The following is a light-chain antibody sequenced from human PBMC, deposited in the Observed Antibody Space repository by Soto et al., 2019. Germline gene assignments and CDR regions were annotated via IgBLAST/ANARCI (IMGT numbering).Light chain of an antibody. Sequence: VVTQEPSFSVSPGGTVTLTCGLSSGSVSTNYYPSWYQQTPGQAPRTLIYSTNTRSSGVPDRFSGSILGNKAALTITGAQADDESDYYCVLYLGSGISVFGGGTKVTVL. V-gene: IGLV8-61*01. CDR1: SGSVSTNYY. CDR2: STN. J-gene: IGLJ2*01. CDR3: VLYLGSGISV.